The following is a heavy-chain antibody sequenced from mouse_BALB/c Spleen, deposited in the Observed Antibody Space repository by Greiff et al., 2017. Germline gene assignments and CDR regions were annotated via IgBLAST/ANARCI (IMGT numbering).Heavy chain of an antibody. Sequence: QVQLQQSGAELARPGASVKLSCKASGYTFTSYWMQWVKQRPGQGLEWIGAIYPGDGDTRYTQKFKGKATLTADKSSSTAYMQLSSLASEDSAVYYCARRGSYYFDYWGQGTTLTVSS. V-gene: IGHV1-87*01. CDR2: IYPGDGDT. J-gene: IGHJ2*01. CDR3: ARRGSYYFDY. CDR1: GYTFTSYW.